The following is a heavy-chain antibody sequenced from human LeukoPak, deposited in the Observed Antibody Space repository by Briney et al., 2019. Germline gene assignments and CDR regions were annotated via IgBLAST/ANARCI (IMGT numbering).Heavy chain of an antibody. J-gene: IGHJ5*02. Sequence: GGSLRLSCAASGFTFSSYGMHWVRQAPGKGLEWVAFIRYDGGNKYYADSVKGRFTISRDNSKNTLYLQMNSLRAEDTAVYYCAKDKPEWYNWKNWFDPWGQGTLVTVSS. CDR2: IRYDGGNK. CDR1: GFTFSSYG. D-gene: IGHD1-20*01. CDR3: AKDKPEWYNWKNWFDP. V-gene: IGHV3-30*02.